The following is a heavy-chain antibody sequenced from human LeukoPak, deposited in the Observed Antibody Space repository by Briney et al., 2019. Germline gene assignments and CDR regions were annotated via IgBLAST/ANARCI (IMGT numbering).Heavy chain of an antibody. D-gene: IGHD5-12*01. Sequence: GSLRLSCAASGFTFSSYAMSWIRQPPGKGLEWIGYIYYSGSTNYNPSLKSRVTISVDTSKNQFSLKLSSVTAADTAVYYCARVSGYDWESFYDYWGQGILVTVSS. J-gene: IGHJ4*02. V-gene: IGHV4-59*01. CDR3: ARVSGYDWESFYDY. CDR2: IYYSGST. CDR1: GFTFSSYA.